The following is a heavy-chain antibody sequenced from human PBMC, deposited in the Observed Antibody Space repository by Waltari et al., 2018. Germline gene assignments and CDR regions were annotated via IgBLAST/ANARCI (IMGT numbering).Heavy chain of an antibody. CDR3: ARGPQALYDFWSGYYALFDY. J-gene: IGHJ4*02. Sequence: QVQLVQSGAEVKKPGSSVKVSCKASGGTFSSYAISWVRQAPGQGLEWMGGIIPIFGTANYAQKFQGRVTITADESTSTAYMELSSLRSEDTAVYYCARGPQALYDFWSGYYALFDYWGQGTLVTVSS. D-gene: IGHD3-3*01. CDR2: IIPIFGTA. V-gene: IGHV1-69*01. CDR1: GGTFSSYA.